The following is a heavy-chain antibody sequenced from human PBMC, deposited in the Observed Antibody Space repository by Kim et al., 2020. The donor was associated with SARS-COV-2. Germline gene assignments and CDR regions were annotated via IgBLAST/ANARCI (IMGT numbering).Heavy chain of an antibody. D-gene: IGHD1-26*01. J-gene: IGHJ5*02. V-gene: IGHV3-33*01. Sequence: GGSLRLSCAASGFTFSSYGMHWVRQAPGKGLEWVAVIWYDGSNQYYADSVKGRFTISRDNSKNTLYLQMNSLRPEDTAVYYCARVESLSTWAIVGATPNSGFDPWGQGTLVTVS. CDR3: ARVESLSTWAIVGATPNSGFDP. CDR1: GFTFSSYG. CDR2: IWYDGSNQ.